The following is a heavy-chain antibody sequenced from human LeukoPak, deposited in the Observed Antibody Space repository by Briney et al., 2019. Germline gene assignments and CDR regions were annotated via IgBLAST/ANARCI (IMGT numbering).Heavy chain of an antibody. CDR1: GFTFSSYA. J-gene: IGHJ3*01. Sequence: GGSLRLSCAASGFTFSSYAMSWVRQAPGKGLEWVSAISGSATTTYYADSAKGRFTISRDNSKNTVFLQMDSLRVEDTAIYYCAKEVRMSSVWGQGTMVIVSS. V-gene: IGHV3-23*01. CDR3: AKEVRMSSV. CDR2: ISGSATTT. D-gene: IGHD2-2*01.